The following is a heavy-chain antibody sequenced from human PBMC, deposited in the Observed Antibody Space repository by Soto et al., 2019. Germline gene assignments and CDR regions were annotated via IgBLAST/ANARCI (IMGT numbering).Heavy chain of an antibody. CDR1: GYSFTSYW. CDR3: ARNVYYYGMDV. V-gene: IGHV5-51*01. J-gene: IGHJ6*02. Sequence: GHTLMISFTGSGYSFTSYWIGWVRQMPGKGLEWMGIIYPGDSDTRYSPSFQGQVTISADKSVSTAYLQWSSLKASDTAMYYCARNVYYYGMDVWGQGTTVTVSS. CDR2: IYPGDSDT.